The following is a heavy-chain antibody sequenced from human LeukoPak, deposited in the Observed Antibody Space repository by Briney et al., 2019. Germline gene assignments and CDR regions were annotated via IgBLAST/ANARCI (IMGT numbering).Heavy chain of an antibody. CDR3: ASGSSLGQVDY. Sequence: GGSLRLSCAASGFTVSNNYMTWVRQAPGKGLEWVSLIYSAGGTLYADSVKGRFTISGDNSKNTLYLQMNSLRTEDTAVYYCASGSSLGQVDYWGQGTLVTVSS. CDR1: GFTVSNNY. J-gene: IGHJ4*02. CDR2: IYSAGGT. V-gene: IGHV3-66*02. D-gene: IGHD1-26*01.